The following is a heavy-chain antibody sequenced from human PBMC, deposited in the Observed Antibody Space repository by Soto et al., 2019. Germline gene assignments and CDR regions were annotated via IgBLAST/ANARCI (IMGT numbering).Heavy chain of an antibody. CDR1: GYTFTIYD. V-gene: IGHV1-8*01. Sequence: ASVKVSCKASGYTFTIYDINWVLQATGQGLEWMGWMNPNSGNTGYAQKLQGRVTMTTDTSTSTAYMELRSLRSDDTAVYYCARGVGWEPLDYWGQGTLVTVSS. CDR2: MNPNSGNT. CDR3: ARGVGWEPLDY. J-gene: IGHJ4*02. D-gene: IGHD1-26*01.